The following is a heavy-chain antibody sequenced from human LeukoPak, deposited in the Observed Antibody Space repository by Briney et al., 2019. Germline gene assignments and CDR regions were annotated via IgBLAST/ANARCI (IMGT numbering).Heavy chain of an antibody. Sequence: PSETLSLTCTVSGGSISSGGYYWSWIRQHPGKGLEWIGYIYYSGSTYYNPSLKSRVTISVDTSKNQFSLKLSSVTAADTAVYYCARRLSHAALWSLWGQGTLVTVSP. D-gene: IGHD3-10*01. CDR3: ARRLSHAALWSL. CDR2: IYYSGST. V-gene: IGHV4-31*03. J-gene: IGHJ4*02. CDR1: GGSISSGGYY.